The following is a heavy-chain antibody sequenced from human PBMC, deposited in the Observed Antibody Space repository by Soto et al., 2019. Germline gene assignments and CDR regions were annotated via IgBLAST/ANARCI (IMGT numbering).Heavy chain of an antibody. D-gene: IGHD4-17*01. V-gene: IGHV4-59*01. CDR3: ARRYGASFAY. Sequence: QVQLQESGPGLVKPSETLSLTCTVSGGSISSYYWSWIRQPPGKGLEWIGNIYYSGGTNYNPSLKSRVTTSVDTSKNQFSLKLSSVTAADTAVYSCARRYGASFAYWGQGTLVTVSS. CDR1: GGSISSYY. CDR2: IYYSGGT. J-gene: IGHJ4*02.